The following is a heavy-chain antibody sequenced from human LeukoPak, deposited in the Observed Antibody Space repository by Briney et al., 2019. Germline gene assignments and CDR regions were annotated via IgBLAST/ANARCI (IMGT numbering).Heavy chain of an antibody. J-gene: IGHJ1*01. CDR3: ATAGDSSGYYPGD. Sequence: VASVKVSCKVSGYTLTELSMHWVRQAPGKGLEWMGGFDPEDGETICAQKFQGRVTMTEDTSTDTAYMELSSLRSEDTAVYYCATAGDSSGYYPGDWGQGTLVTVSS. CDR2: FDPEDGET. CDR1: GYTLTELS. V-gene: IGHV1-24*01. D-gene: IGHD3-22*01.